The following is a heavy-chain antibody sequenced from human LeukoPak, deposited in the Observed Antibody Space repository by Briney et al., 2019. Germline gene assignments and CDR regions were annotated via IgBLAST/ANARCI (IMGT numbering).Heavy chain of an antibody. CDR2: ISYDGSNK. V-gene: IGHV3-30*04. J-gene: IGHJ6*02. CDR1: GFTFSSYA. D-gene: IGHD6-19*01. CDR3: ARGPIIAVGPSLYYYGMDV. Sequence: PGGSLRLSCAASGFTFSSYAMHWVRQAPGKGLEWVAVISYDGSNKYYADSVKGRFTISRDNSKNTLYLQMNSLRAEDTAVYYCARGPIIAVGPSLYYYGMDVWGQGTTVTVSS.